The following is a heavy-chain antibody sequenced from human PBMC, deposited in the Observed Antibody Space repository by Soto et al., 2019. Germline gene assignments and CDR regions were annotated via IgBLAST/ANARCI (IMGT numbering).Heavy chain of an antibody. Sequence: LRLSCAASGFTFSGSAMHWVRQASGKGLEWVGRIRSKANSYATAYAASVKGRFTISRDDSKNTAYLQMNSLKTEDTAVYYCTRRVDSSGYYLDYWGQGTLVTSPQ. CDR1: GFTFSGSA. V-gene: IGHV3-73*01. D-gene: IGHD3-22*01. CDR3: TRRVDSSGYYLDY. J-gene: IGHJ4*02. CDR2: IRSKANSYAT.